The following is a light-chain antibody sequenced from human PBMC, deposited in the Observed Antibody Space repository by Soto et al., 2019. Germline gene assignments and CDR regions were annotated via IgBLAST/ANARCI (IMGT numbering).Light chain of an antibody. V-gene: IGLV1-44*01. Sequence: QSVLTQPPSASGTPGQRVTISCSGRTSNIGSETVSWYQQLPGTAPKLLIYTIDQRPSGVPDRFSGSRSGTSVSLAISGLRSEDEADYFCAAWDDSLNGWVFGGGTKVTVL. CDR1: TSNIGSET. CDR3: AAWDDSLNGWV. J-gene: IGLJ3*02. CDR2: TID.